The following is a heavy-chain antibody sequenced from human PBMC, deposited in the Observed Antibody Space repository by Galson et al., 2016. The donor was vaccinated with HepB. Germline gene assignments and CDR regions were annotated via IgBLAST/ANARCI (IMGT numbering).Heavy chain of an antibody. D-gene: IGHD3-16*01. Sequence: TLSLTCAVSGGSISSGGHSWGWIRQPTGKGLEWIGYIYDSGRTYYNPSLTSRVSISMDKSKNDFSLKMTSVTAADTAIYFCARAGGRFDVFDVWGQGTMVTVSA. J-gene: IGHJ3*01. CDR3: ARAGGRFDVFDV. CDR2: IYDSGRT. V-gene: IGHV4-30-2*01. CDR1: GGSISSGGHS.